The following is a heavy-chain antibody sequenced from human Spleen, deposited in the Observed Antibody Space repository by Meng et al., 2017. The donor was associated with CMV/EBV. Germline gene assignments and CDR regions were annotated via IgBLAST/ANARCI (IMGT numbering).Heavy chain of an antibody. D-gene: IGHD3-3*01. V-gene: IGHV3-21*01. CDR3: ARALTISYSFDY. J-gene: IGHJ4*02. CDR2: ISSSSTYI. Sequence: GGSLRLSCAASAFTFNTYSMNWVRQAPGKGLEWVSSISSSSTYIFYADSVRGRFTISRDNSKNPLYLQMNSLRAEDTAVYYCARALTISYSFDYWGQGTLVTVSS. CDR1: AFTFNTYS.